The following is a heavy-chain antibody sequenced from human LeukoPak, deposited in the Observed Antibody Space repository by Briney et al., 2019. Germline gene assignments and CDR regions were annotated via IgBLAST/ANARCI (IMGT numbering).Heavy chain of an antibody. CDR1: GGSISSGSYY. J-gene: IGHJ4*02. V-gene: IGHV4-39*01. D-gene: IGHD2/OR15-2a*01. CDR3: ARHIRSHSTGSYYFDY. CDR2: IYYSGSS. Sequence: SETLSLTCTVSGGSISSGSYYWGWIRQSPGKGLEWIGSIYYSGSSYYSPSLRSRATTSLDTSKNQFSLKLSSVTAADTAVYYCARHIRSHSTGSYYFDYWGQGTLVTVSS.